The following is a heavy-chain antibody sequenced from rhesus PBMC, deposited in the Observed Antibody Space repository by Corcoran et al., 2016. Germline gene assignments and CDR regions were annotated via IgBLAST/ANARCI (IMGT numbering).Heavy chain of an antibody. CDR2: INSGGGSK. V-gene: IGHV3S5*01. CDR3: AKGAGYFDY. Sequence: EVQLVETGGGLVQPGGSLKLSCAASGFTFSSYGMSWVRQAPGKGLEWVSAINSGGGSKYYADSVKGRFTISRDNSKNTLSLQMNSLGAEDTAVYYCAKGAGYFDYWGQGVLVTVSS. J-gene: IGHJ4*01. CDR1: GFTFSSYG.